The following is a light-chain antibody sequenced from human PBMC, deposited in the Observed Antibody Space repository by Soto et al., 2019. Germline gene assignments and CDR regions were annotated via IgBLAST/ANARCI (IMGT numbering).Light chain of an antibody. V-gene: IGKV3-11*01. CDR1: QSVSSY. Sequence: EIVLTQSPATLSLSPGERATLSCRASQSVSSYLAWYQQKPGQAPRLLIYDASNRATGIPARFSGSGSGTDFTLTISSLEPDDFAVYYCQQRSNWRHTFGQGTKLEIK. CDR2: DAS. CDR3: QQRSNWRHT. J-gene: IGKJ2*01.